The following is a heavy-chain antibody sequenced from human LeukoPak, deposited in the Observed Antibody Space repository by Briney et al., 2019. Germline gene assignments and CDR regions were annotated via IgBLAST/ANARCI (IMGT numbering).Heavy chain of an antibody. J-gene: IGHJ6*03. CDR2: MNHSGST. Sequence: SETLSLTCAVYGGSFSAYYWTWIRQPPGKGLEWIGEMNHSGSTNYNPSLKSRVTMSVDRSKNQFSLTLSSVTAADTAVYYCARRRGYSYGYYMDVWGKGTTVTISS. V-gene: IGHV4-34*01. CDR3: ARRRGYSYGYYMDV. D-gene: IGHD5-18*01. CDR1: GGSFSAYY.